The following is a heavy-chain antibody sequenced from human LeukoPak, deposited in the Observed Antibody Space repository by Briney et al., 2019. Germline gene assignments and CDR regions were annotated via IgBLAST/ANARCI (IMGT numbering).Heavy chain of an antibody. CDR1: GGSISSYY. V-gene: IGHV4-59*01. J-gene: IGHJ5*01. CDR2: IYYSGST. Sequence: SGTLSLTCTVSGGSISSYYWSWIRQPPGKGLEWIGYIYYSGSTNYNPSLKSRITISGDTSKNQFSLKLRSVTAADTAVYYCASRHSSGWFDYWGQGTLVTVSS. CDR3: ASRHSSGWFDY. D-gene: IGHD6-19*01.